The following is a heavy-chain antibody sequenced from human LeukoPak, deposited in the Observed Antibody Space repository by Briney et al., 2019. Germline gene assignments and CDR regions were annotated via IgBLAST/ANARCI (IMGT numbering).Heavy chain of an antibody. V-gene: IGHV4-59*01. J-gene: IGHJ4*02. D-gene: IGHD7-27*01. CDR1: GGSISSDY. CDR3: ARGANWGSPDY. CDR2: IYYSGTT. Sequence: SETLSLTCTVSGGSISSDYWSWIRQSPGKGLEWIGYIYYSGTTSYNPSLKSRVTISLDTSKNQFSLKLSSVTAADTAVYYRARGANWGSPDYWGQGTLVTVSS.